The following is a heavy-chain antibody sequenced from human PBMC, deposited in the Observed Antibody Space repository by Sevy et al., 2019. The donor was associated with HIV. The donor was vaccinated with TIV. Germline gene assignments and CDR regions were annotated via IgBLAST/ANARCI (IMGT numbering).Heavy chain of an antibody. J-gene: IGHJ4*02. D-gene: IGHD3-3*01. V-gene: IGHV3-33*01. Sequence: GGSLRLSCAASGFTFSNHGMHWVRQAPGKGPEWAALIWYDGSNIYYSDSAKGRFTISRDDSKNKLYLQMYSLRPEDTAVYYCARESSHDFWSGYWGYLDYWGQGTLVTVSS. CDR2: IWYDGSNI. CDR3: ARESSHDFWSGYWGYLDY. CDR1: GFTFSNHG.